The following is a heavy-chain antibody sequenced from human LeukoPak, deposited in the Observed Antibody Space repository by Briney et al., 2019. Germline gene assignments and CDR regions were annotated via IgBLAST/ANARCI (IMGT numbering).Heavy chain of an antibody. CDR2: IIPILNIA. CDR3: PRAPGSGEINFDY. D-gene: IGHD2-15*01. J-gene: IGHJ4*02. Sequence: SVKVSCNASGGTFSSYAINWVRQAPGQGLEWMGKIIPILNIAHYAQKFQGRVTITADKSTSTAYMDLSSLRSEDTAIYYCPRAPGSGEINFDYWGQGTLVTVSS. V-gene: IGHV1-69*04. CDR1: GGTFSSYA.